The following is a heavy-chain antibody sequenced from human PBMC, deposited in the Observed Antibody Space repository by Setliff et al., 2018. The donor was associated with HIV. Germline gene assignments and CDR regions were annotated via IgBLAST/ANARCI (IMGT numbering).Heavy chain of an antibody. CDR1: GGSFNILG. CDR3: ATRPPGVHGFSI. J-gene: IGHJ3*02. Sequence: ASVKVSCKASGGSFNILGFTWVRQAPGQGLEWVGGIIPVVDAPIYAQRFQGRVVITADKSTGTAYMQLSSLKFEDTAVYYCATRPPGVHGFSIWGQGTMFTVSS. CDR2: IIPVVDAP. D-gene: IGHD3-10*01. V-gene: IGHV1-69*06.